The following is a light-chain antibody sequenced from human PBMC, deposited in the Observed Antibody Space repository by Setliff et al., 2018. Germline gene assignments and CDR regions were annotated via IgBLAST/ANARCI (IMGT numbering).Light chain of an antibody. V-gene: IGLV2-14*01. Sequence: QSVLTQPASVSGSPGQSITISCTGTSSDVGGYNYVSWYQQHPGKAPKLMIYDVSKXPSGVPNRFSGSKSGNTASLTISGLQAEDEADYYCSSYTSSGTPYVFGTGTRSPS. J-gene: IGLJ1*01. CDR3: SSYTSSGTPYV. CDR2: DVS. CDR1: SSDVGGYNY.